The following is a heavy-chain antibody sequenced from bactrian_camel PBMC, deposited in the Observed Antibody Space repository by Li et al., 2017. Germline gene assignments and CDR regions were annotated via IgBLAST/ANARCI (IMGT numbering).Heavy chain of an antibody. Sequence: HVQLVESGGGSVQDGGSLRLSCTASGVTAARSCLAWFRQGPGKEREGVAAIFVASGGRTYYVDSVKGRFTISKDNAKNTLYLQMSSLKPEDTAMYYCAAEAPAYGLVVTGRRATLPTGVRGPRSPSP. CDR1: GVTAARSC. J-gene: IGHJ4*01. CDR2: IFVASGGRT. CDR3: AAEAPAYGLVVTGRRATLPT. V-gene: IGHV3S1*01. D-gene: IGHD2*01.